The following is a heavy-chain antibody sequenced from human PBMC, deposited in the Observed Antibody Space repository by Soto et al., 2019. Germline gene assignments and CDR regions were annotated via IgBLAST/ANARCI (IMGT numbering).Heavy chain of an antibody. CDR3: AREVRGVTSFDY. CDR1: GFTSLSYC. J-gene: IGHJ4*02. CDR2: INADVDGT. Sequence: QVELLQSGPEMMQPGASVKVSCKASGFTSLSYCFHWVRQAPGQGPEWLGWINADVDGTTYSQRYQGRLKIPRGPSANTVYLEVNTLTNEDTAVYYCAREVRGVTSFDYWGQGTLVAVSS. V-gene: IGHV1-3*01. D-gene: IGHD3-10*01.